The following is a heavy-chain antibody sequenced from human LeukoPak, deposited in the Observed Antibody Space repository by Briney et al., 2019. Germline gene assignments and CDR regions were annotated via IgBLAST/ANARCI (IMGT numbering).Heavy chain of an antibody. CDR2: ISGSGGST. D-gene: IGHD2-2*01. V-gene: IGHV3-23*01. Sequence: PGGSLRLSCAASGFTVSSNYMSWVRQAPGKGLEWVSAISGSGGSTYYADSVKGRFTISRDNSKNTLYLQMNSLRAEDTAVYYCAKDSVVPAADFDYWGQGTLVTVSS. CDR1: GFTVSSNY. J-gene: IGHJ4*02. CDR3: AKDSVVPAADFDY.